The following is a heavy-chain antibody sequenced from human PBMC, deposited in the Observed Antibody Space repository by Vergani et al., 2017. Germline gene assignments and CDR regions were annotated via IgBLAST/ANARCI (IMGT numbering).Heavy chain of an antibody. V-gene: IGHV3-21*01. Sequence: EVQLVESGGGLVKPGGSLRLSCAASGFTFSSYSMNWVRQAPGKGLEWVSSISSSSSYIYYADSVKGRFTISIDNAKNSLYLQMNSLRAEDMAVYYCARDRDIQLWSPSGMDVWGQGTTVTVSS. J-gene: IGHJ6*02. D-gene: IGHD5-18*01. CDR1: GFTFSSYS. CDR2: ISSSSSYI. CDR3: ARDRDIQLWSPSGMDV.